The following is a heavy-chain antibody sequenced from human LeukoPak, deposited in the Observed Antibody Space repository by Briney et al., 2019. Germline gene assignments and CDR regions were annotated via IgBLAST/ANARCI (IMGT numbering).Heavy chain of an antibody. CDR2: IHIGGTT. CDR3: ARDRGSD. CDR1: GFTDSYNF. D-gene: IGHD2-15*01. J-gene: IGHJ4*02. Sequence: GGSLRLSCEASGFTDSYNFMGWVRQAPGKGLEWVSIIHIGGTTYYADSVKGRFTTSRDNFKNTLYLQMNTLRAEDTAVYYCARDRGSDWGQGTLVTVSS. V-gene: IGHV3-53*01.